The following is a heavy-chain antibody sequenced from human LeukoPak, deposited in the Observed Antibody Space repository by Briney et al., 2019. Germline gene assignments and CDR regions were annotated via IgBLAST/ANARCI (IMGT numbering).Heavy chain of an antibody. Sequence: GGSLRLSCAASGITFSSYGMHWVRQAPGKGLEWVAVIWYDGSNKYYADSVKGRFTISRDNSKNTLYLQMNSLRAEDTAVYYCARGSSMVRGVIPHFDYWGQGTLVTVSS. CDR3: ARGSSMVRGVIPHFDY. CDR2: IWYDGSNK. CDR1: GITFSSYG. D-gene: IGHD3-10*01. J-gene: IGHJ4*02. V-gene: IGHV3-33*01.